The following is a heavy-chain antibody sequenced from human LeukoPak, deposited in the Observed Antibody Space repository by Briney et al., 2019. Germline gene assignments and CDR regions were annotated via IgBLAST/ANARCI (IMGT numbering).Heavy chain of an antibody. CDR2: ISHDGSNK. CDR1: GFTFRSYG. V-gene: IGHV3-30*03. CDR3: ARDYYGPRIYYIDY. Sequence: GRSLRLSCAASGFTFRSYGIHWVRQAPAKGLEWVAFISHDGSNKYYADSVKGRFTISRDNSKNTLYLQMNSLRAEDTAVYYCARDYYGPRIYYIDYWGQGTLVTVSS. J-gene: IGHJ4*02. D-gene: IGHD3-10*01.